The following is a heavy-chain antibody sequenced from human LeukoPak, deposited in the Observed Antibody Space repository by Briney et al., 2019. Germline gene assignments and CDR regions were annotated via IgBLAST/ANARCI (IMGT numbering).Heavy chain of an antibody. V-gene: IGHV3-30*18. CDR2: IPYDGSNK. Sequence: GGSLRLSCAASGFTFSSYGIHWVRQAPGKGLEWVGVIPYDGSNKYYADTVKGRFTISRDNSKNTLYLQMNSLRAEDTAVYYCAKDSGDYGDYEPGYFDYWGQGTLVTVSS. CDR3: AKDSGDYGDYEPGYFDY. J-gene: IGHJ4*02. CDR1: GFTFSSYG. D-gene: IGHD4-17*01.